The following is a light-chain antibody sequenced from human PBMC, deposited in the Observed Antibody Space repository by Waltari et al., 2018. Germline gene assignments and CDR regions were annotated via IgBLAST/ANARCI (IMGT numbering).Light chain of an antibody. Sequence: DVVMTQSPLSLPVTLGQPAPLPRRPSQSLVYSDGNTYLNWFHQSTGQAPRRLLYEVSKRDSGVPDGFSGSGSGTDFTLKISRVEADDVGFYYCMQGTHWPRTFGQGTKVEIK. CDR1: QSLVYSDGNTY. CDR2: EVS. J-gene: IGKJ1*01. V-gene: IGKV2-30*01. CDR3: MQGTHWPRT.